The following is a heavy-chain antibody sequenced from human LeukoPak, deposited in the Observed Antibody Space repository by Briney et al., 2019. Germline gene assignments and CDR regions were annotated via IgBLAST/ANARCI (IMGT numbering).Heavy chain of an antibody. V-gene: IGHV4-4*02. J-gene: IGHJ6*03. CDR1: GGSISSSNW. Sequence: SGTLSLTCAVSGGSISSSNWWSWVRQPPGKGLEWIGEIYHSGSTNYNPSLKSRVTISVDKSKNQFSLKLSSVTAADTAVYYCARDNGVYYYYYMDVWGKGTTVTVSS. D-gene: IGHD3-10*01. CDR3: ARDNGVYYYYYMDV. CDR2: IYHSGST.